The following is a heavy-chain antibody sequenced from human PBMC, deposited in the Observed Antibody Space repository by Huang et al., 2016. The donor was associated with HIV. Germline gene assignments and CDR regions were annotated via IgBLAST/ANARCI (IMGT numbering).Heavy chain of an antibody. D-gene: IGHD1-1*01. CDR1: GDSVDSSYSY. V-gene: IGHV4-39*02. J-gene: IGHJ3*01. Sequence: QVQLQESGQGLVKPSDTLSLTCIVSGDSVDSSYSYWGWVRQPPGKGLEWMGSIYSNGNIYSNKYLKSRVTISVDTSKNHFSLNLKTVTAADTAVYYCSRGPSTPATELWGQGTMVTVSS. CDR2: IYSNGNI. CDR3: SRGPSTPATEL.